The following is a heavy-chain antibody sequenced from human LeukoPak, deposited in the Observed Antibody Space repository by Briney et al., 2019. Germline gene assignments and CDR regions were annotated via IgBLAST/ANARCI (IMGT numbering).Heavy chain of an antibody. CDR3: ARLAYCSNDVCYSNYYYSMDV. V-gene: IGHV5-51*01. J-gene: IGHJ6*03. Sequence: GESPKISCKGSGYPFSSYWIGWVRQMPGKGLEWMGIIYPDDSDTRYSPSFQGQVTISADKSISTAYLQWSSLKASDTAMYYCARLAYCSNDVCYSNYYYSMDVWGKGTTVTVSS. CDR2: IYPDDSDT. CDR1: GYPFSSYW. D-gene: IGHD2-8*01.